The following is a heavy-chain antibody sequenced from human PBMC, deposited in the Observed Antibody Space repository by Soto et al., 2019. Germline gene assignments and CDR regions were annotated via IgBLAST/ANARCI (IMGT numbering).Heavy chain of an antibody. CDR3: ARLGGYYQAFDQ. CDR1: GGSISSYY. J-gene: IGHJ4*02. V-gene: IGHV4-59*08. D-gene: IGHD3-22*01. CDR2: IYYSEST. Sequence: SETRSLTCTVSGGSISSYYGGWFRQPPGKGLEWIGYIYYSESTTYHPSLKSRVTISVDTSKNQFSLNLTSVTAADTAVYYCARLGGYYQAFDQWGQGSLVTVSS.